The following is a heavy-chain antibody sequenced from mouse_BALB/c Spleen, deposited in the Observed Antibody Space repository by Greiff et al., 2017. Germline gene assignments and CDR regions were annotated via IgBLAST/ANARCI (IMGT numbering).Heavy chain of an antibody. D-gene: IGHD1-1*01. J-gene: IGHJ2*01. Sequence: EVQRVESGGGLVKPGGSLKLSCAASGFTFSSYAMSWVRQTPEKRLEWVASISSGGSTYYPDSVKGRFTISRDNARNILYLQMSSLRSEDTAMYYCARASSYSDYWGQGTTLTVSS. CDR2: ISSGGST. CDR1: GFTFSSYA. V-gene: IGHV5-6-5*01. CDR3: ARASSYSDY.